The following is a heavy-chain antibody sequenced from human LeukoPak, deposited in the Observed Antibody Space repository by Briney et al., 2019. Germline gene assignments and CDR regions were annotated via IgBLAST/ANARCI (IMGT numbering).Heavy chain of an antibody. V-gene: IGHV4-39*07. CDR3: ARGYFDWLNWFDP. D-gene: IGHD3-9*01. Sequence: SETLSLTCTVSGYSISSSSYYWGWIRQPPGNGLEWIGSIDYSGSSFYNPSLKSRVTISIDTSKNQFSLKLSSVTAADTAIYYCARGYFDWLNWFDPWGQGTLVTVSS. J-gene: IGHJ5*02. CDR1: GYSISSSSYY. CDR2: IDYSGSS.